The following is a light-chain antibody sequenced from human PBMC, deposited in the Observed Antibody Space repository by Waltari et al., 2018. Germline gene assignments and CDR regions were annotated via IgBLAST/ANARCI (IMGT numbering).Light chain of an antibody. CDR3: QSYDSSLSGFYV. J-gene: IGLJ1*01. CDR1: SPNIGAGYD. V-gene: IGLV1-40*01. Sequence: QSVLTQPPSVSGAPGQRVTISCTGSSPNIGAGYDVHCYQKLPGTAPKLLIYDNTNRPSGVPDRFSGSKSGTSASLAITGLQAEDEADYYCQSYDSSLSGFYVFGTGTRVTVL. CDR2: DNT.